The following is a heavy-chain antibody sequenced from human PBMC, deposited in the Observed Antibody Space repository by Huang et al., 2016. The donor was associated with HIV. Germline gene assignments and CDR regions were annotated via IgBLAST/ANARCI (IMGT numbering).Heavy chain of an antibody. CDR2: IKQDESEK. CDR1: TFTFGAYW. CDR3: ATKTAAMDI. J-gene: IGHJ6*02. D-gene: IGHD1-7*01. Sequence: VESGGRLVQPGGSIRLSCVGSTFTFGAYWMSWVRQSPGKGLNWVANIKQDESEKYYGESVKGRFNISRDNAKKVLFLEMNNVRVEDTATYYCATKTAAMDIWGQGTTVTVS. V-gene: IGHV3-7*01.